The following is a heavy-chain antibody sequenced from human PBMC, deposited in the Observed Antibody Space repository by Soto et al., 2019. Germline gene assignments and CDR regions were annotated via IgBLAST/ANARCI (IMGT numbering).Heavy chain of an antibody. CDR3: ARERLLATAGTARYIFGLDV. CDR1: GGSIRSGGYY. CDR2: IYYSGNT. V-gene: IGHV4-31*03. D-gene: IGHD6-13*01. Sequence: SETLSLTCTVSGGSIRSGGYYRSWVRQNPRSGLEWIGNIYYSGNTYYNPSLKSRLTISVDTSKNQFSLNLSSVTAADTAVYYCARERLLATAGTARYIFGLDVWGQGTMVTVSS. J-gene: IGHJ6*02.